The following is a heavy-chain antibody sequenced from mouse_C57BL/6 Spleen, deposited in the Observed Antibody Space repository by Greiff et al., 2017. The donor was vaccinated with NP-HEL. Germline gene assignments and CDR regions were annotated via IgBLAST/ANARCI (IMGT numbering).Heavy chain of an antibody. V-gene: IGHV1-20*01. CDR3: ARDIFDY. J-gene: IGHJ2*01. CDR1: GYSFTGYF. CDR2: INPYNGDT. Sequence: VQLQESGPELVKPGDSVKISCKASGYSFTGYFMNWVMQSNGKSLEWIGRINPYNGDTFYNQKFKGKATLTVDKSSSTAHMDLRSLISEDSAVDYCARDIFDYWGQGTTLTVSA.